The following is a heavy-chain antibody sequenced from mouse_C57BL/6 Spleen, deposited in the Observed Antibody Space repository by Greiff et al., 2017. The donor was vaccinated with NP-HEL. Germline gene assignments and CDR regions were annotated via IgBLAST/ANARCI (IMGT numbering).Heavy chain of an antibody. D-gene: IGHD2-4*01. J-gene: IGHJ1*03. CDR2: INPNNGGT. V-gene: IGHV1-22*01. CDR3: AGDYDGWYFDV. CDR1: GYTFTDYN. Sequence: EVQLQQSGPELVKPGASVKMSCKASGYTFTDYNMHWVKQSHGKSLEWIGYINPNNGGTSYNQKFKGKATLTVNKSSSTAYMELRSLTSEDSAVYYCAGDYDGWYFDVWGTGTTVTVSS.